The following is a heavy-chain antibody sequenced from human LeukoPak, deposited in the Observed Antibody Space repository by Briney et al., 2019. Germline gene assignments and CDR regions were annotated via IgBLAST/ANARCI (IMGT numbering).Heavy chain of an antibody. Sequence: ASVKLSCKASGFTFTSSAMQWVRQARGQRLEWIGWIVVGSGNTNYAQKFQERVTITREMSTSTAYMELSSLRSEDTAVYYCAAEKDYYDSSGYLFDYWGQGTLVTVSS. CDR2: IVVGSGNT. V-gene: IGHV1-58*02. D-gene: IGHD3-22*01. CDR3: AAEKDYYDSSGYLFDY. CDR1: GFTFTSSA. J-gene: IGHJ4*02.